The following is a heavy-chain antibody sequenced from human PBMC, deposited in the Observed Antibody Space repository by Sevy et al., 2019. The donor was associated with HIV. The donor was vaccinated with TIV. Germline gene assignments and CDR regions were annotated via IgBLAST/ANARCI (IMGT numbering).Heavy chain of an antibody. V-gene: IGHV3-30*03. CDR2: ISYDGSNK. J-gene: IGHJ6*02. Sequence: GALRLSCAASGFTFSSYGMHWVRQAPGKGLEWVAVISYDGSNKYYADSVQGRFTMSTDNSKNKLYLQMNSLRAEDTALYYCVLVYAKPNYYYYGMDVWGQGTTVTVSS. CDR1: GFTFSSYG. CDR3: VLVYAKPNYYYYGMDV. D-gene: IGHD2-8*01.